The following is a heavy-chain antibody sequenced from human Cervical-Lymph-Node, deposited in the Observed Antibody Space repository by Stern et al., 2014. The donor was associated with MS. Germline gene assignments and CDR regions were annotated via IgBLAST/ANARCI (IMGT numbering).Heavy chain of an antibody. CDR2: IYYSGST. D-gene: IGHD3-10*01. CDR3: AREGGSVVSIDY. J-gene: IGHJ4*02. V-gene: IGHV4-31*03. Sequence: QLQESGPGLVKPSQTLSLTCTVSGGSISSGGYYWSWIRQHPGKGLAWIGYIYYSGSTYYNPSLKSRVTISVDTSKNQFSLKLSSVTAADTAVYYCAREGGSVVSIDYWGQGTLVTVSS. CDR1: GGSISSGGYY.